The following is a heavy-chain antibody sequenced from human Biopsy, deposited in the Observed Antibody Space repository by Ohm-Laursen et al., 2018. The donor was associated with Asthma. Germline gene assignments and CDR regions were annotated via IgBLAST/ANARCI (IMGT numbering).Heavy chain of an antibody. CDR3: ARAVDYSHYYGIGV. V-gene: IGHV1-18*01. J-gene: IGHJ6*02. CDR2: ISVYNGNT. Sequence: ASVKVSCKTPGYTFNSAGITWVRQAPGQGLEWMGWISVYNGNTKVAQKLQDRVTMITDTSTSTAYMELRSLRSDDTAVYFCARAVDYSHYYGIGVWGQGTTVTVS. D-gene: IGHD3-10*01. CDR1: GYTFNSAG.